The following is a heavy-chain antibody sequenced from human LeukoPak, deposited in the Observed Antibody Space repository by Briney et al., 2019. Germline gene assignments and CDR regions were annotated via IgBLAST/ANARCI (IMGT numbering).Heavy chain of an antibody. J-gene: IGHJ3*02. Sequence: SETLSLTCAVYGGSFSGYYWSWIRQPPGKGLEWIGEINHSGSTNYNPSLKSRVTISVDTSKNQFSLKLSSVTAADPAVYYCARARGDAFDIRGQGPMVTVSS. CDR3: ARARGDAFDI. CDR1: GGSFSGYY. CDR2: INHSGST. V-gene: IGHV4-34*01.